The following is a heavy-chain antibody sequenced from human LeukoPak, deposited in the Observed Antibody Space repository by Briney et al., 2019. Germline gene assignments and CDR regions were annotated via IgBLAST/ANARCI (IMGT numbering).Heavy chain of an antibody. CDR1: GYTFTSYD. CDR2: MNPNSGNT. CDR3: ARAGQRWLQSGNSFDY. Sequence: SVKVSCKASGYTFTSYDINWVRQATGQGLEWMGWMNPNSGNTGYAQKFQGRVTITRNTSISTAYMELSSLRSEDTAVYYCARAGQRWLQSGNSFDYWGQGTLVTVSS. D-gene: IGHD5-24*01. V-gene: IGHV1-8*03. J-gene: IGHJ4*02.